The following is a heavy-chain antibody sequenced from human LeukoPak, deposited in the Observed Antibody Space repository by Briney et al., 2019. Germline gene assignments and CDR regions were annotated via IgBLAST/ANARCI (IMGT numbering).Heavy chain of an antibody. CDR1: GYTFTGYY. CDR3: ARDRSLIIKDYYYYGMDV. J-gene: IGHJ6*02. Sequence: GASVTVSCKASGYTFTGYYMHWVRQAPGQGLEWMGRISPNSGGTNYAQKFQGRVTMTRDTSISTAYMELSRLRSDDTAVYYCARDRSLIIKDYYYYGMDVWGHGTTVTVSS. D-gene: IGHD3-22*01. V-gene: IGHV1-2*06. CDR2: ISPNSGGT.